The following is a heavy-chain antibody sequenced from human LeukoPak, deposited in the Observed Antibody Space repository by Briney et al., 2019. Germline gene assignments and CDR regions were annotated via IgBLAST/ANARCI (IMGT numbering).Heavy chain of an antibody. J-gene: IGHJ4*02. CDR2: FDPEDGET. D-gene: IGHD3-16*02. Sequence: ASVKVSCKVSGYTLTELSMHWVRQAPGKGLEWMGGFDPEDGETIYAQKFQGRVTMTEDTSTDTAYMELSSLRSEDTAVYYCATDIILRLGELSSYYWGQGTLVTVSS. CDR3: ATDIILRLGELSSYY. CDR1: GYTLTELS. V-gene: IGHV1-24*01.